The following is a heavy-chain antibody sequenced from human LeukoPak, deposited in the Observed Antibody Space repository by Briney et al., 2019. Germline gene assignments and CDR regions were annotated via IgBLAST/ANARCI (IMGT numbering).Heavy chain of an antibody. Sequence: SETLSLTCTVSGGSISSYYWSWIRQPPGKGLEWIGDIYYSGSTNYNPSLKSRVTISVDTSKNQFSLKLSSVTAADTAVYYCATYIVVVVAAPGWFDPWGQGTLVTVSS. CDR2: IYYSGST. CDR1: GGSISSYY. J-gene: IGHJ5*02. V-gene: IGHV4-59*08. D-gene: IGHD2-15*01. CDR3: ATYIVVVVAAPGWFDP.